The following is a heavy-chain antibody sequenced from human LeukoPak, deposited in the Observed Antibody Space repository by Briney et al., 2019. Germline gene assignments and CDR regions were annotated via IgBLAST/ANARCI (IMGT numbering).Heavy chain of an antibody. J-gene: IGHJ2*01. CDR2: IIPIFGTA. CDR1: GGTFSSYA. Sequence: LVKVSCKASGGTFSSYAISWVRQAPGQGLEWMGGIIPIFGTANYAQKFQGRVTITADKSTSTAYMELSSLRSEDTAVYYCARSREDIVVVVAATQGPADWYFDLWGRGTLVTVSS. V-gene: IGHV1-69*06. D-gene: IGHD2-15*01. CDR3: ARSREDIVVVVAATQGPADWYFDL.